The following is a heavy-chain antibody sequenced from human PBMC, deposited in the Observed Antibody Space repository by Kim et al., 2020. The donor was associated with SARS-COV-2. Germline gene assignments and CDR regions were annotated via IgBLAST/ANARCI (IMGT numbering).Heavy chain of an antibody. CDR1: GGSISSYY. D-gene: IGHD5-12*01. CDR2: IYYSGST. J-gene: IGHJ4*02. Sequence: SETLSLTCTVSGGSISSYYWSWIRQPPGKGLEWIGYIYYSGSTNYNPSLKSRVTISVDTSKNQFSLKLSSVTAADTAVYYCARDSIGRGYNFDDWGQGTLDTVSS. V-gene: IGHV4-59*01. CDR3: ARDSIGRGYNFDD.